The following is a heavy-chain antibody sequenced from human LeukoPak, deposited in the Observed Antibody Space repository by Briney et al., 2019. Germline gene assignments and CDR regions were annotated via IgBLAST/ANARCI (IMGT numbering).Heavy chain of an antibody. V-gene: IGHV4-34*01. D-gene: IGHD1-1*01. CDR3: ARGKGNVAVS. CDR1: GGSFSSYY. CDR2: VTHSGST. Sequence: PSETLSLTCAVYGGSFSSYYWSWIRQPPGKGLEWIGEVTHSGSTNYNPSLKSRITMSVDTSKNQFSLKVNSVTVADTAAYYCARGKGNVAVSWGQGTLVTVSS. J-gene: IGHJ5*02.